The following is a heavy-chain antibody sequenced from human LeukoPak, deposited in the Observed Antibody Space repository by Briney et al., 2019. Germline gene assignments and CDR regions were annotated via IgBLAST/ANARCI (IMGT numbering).Heavy chain of an antibody. V-gene: IGHV4-59*01. CDR3: AREAMVRGVSPGGAFDI. CDR2: IYYSGST. J-gene: IGHJ3*02. D-gene: IGHD3-10*01. CDR1: GGSISSYY. Sequence: PSETLSLTCTVSGGSISSYYWSWIRQPPGKGLEWIGYIYYSGSTNYNPSLKSRVTISVDTSKNQFSLKLSSVTAADTAVYYCAREAMVRGVSPGGAFDIWGQGTMVTVSS.